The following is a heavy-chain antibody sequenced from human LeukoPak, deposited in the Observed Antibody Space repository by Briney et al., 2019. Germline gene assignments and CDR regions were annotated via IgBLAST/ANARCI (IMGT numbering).Heavy chain of an antibody. CDR3: AREGVYYYGSGSYFPYDY. Sequence: SETLSLTCAVYAGSFSGYYWSWIRQPPGKGLEWIGEINHSGSTNYNPSLKSRVTISVDTSKNQFSLKLSSVTAADTAVYYCAREGVYYYGSGSYFPYDYWGQGTLVTVSS. J-gene: IGHJ4*02. CDR1: AGSFSGYY. CDR2: INHSGST. V-gene: IGHV4-34*01. D-gene: IGHD3-10*01.